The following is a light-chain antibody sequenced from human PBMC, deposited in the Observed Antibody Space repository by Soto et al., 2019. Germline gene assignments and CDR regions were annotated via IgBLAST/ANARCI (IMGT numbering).Light chain of an antibody. CDR3: SSYVGTNSYV. Sequence: QSVLTQPPSASASPGQSVTISCTGTSSDVGGYNYVSWYQHHPGKAPKLIIYEVYKRPSGVPDRFSGSKSGNTAALTVSGLQAEDEADYYCSSYVGTNSYVFGTGTKVTVL. V-gene: IGLV2-8*01. J-gene: IGLJ1*01. CDR1: SSDVGGYNY. CDR2: EVY.